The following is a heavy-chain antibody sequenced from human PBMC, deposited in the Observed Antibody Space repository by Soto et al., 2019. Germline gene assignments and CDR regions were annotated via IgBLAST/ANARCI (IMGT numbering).Heavy chain of an antibody. CDR1: GGSFSGNY. V-gene: IGHV4-34*01. CDR2: ISHSGST. CDR3: ARGHLPGGNTFYYDY. D-gene: IGHD2-15*01. Sequence: QVQLQQWGAGLLKPSETLSLTCTVYGGSFSGNYWSWIRQPPGMGLEWIGEISHSGSTNYNPSLRSRVTISVDTSKNPFSLKLSSVTAADTAMYYCARGHLPGGNTFYYDYWGQGTLVTVSS. J-gene: IGHJ4*02.